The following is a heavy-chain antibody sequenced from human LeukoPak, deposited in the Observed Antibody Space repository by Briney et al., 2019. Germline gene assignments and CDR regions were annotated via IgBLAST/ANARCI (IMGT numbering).Heavy chain of an antibody. CDR2: VYYSGSA. Sequence: PSETLSLTCTVSGGSISNSTYYWGWIRQPPGKGLEWVGTVYYSGSAYYNPSLKSRVTISVDTSKNQFSLKLRSVTAADTAVYYCARDFDWFDPWGQGTLVTVSS. CDR3: ARDFDWFDP. V-gene: IGHV4-39*02. J-gene: IGHJ5*02. CDR1: GGSISNSTYY.